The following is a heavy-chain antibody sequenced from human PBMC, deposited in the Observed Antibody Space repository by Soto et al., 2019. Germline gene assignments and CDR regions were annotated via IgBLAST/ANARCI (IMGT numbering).Heavy chain of an antibody. CDR2: INHSGST. V-gene: IGHV4-34*01. J-gene: IGHJ4*02. D-gene: IGHD6-13*01. Sequence: SETLSLTCAVYGGSFSGYYWSWIRQPPGKGLEWIGEINHSGSTNYNPSLKSRVTISVDTSKNQFSLKLSSVTAADTAVYYCARGLGLGSSSVYYFDYWGQGTPVTVSS. CDR3: ARGLGLGSSSVYYFDY. CDR1: GGSFSGYY.